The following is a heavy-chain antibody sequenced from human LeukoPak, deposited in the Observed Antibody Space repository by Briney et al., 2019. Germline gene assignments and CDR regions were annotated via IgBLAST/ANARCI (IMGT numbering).Heavy chain of an antibody. V-gene: IGHV3-7*01. J-gene: IGHJ4*02. CDR1: GFSFSNYW. Sequence: GGSLRLSCAASGFSFSNYWMSWVRQAPGKGLEWVANIKQDGSMKGYVDSVKGRFTISRDNAKNSLYLQMDNLRADDTAVYYCARAGLYSTSGLEYWGQGTLVTVSS. D-gene: IGHD2-2*01. CDR2: IKQDGSMK. CDR3: ARAGLYSTSGLEY.